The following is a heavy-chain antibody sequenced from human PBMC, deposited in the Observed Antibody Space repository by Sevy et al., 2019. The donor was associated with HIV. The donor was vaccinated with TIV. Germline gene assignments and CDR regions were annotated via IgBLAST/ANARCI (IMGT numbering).Heavy chain of an antibody. V-gene: IGHV3-33*03. Sequence: GGSLRLSCAASGFTFSPYAMHWVRQAPGKGLEWVALIWHDGSKIYYVDSVKGRFTISRDNSKNTLYLQMNSLRAEDTAVYYCAKGGGFDAFNIWGRGTMVTVSS. J-gene: IGHJ3*02. CDR2: IWHDGSKI. CDR1: GFTFSPYA. CDR3: AKGGGFDAFNI.